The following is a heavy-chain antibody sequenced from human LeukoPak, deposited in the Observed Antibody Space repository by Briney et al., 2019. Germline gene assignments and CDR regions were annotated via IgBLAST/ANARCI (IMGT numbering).Heavy chain of an antibody. CDR2: ISGSGGST. CDR1: RFTFSSYG. Sequence: GGSLRLSCAASRFTFSSYGMNWVRQAPGKGLEWVSAISGSGGSTYYADSVKGRFTISRDNSKNTLYLQMNSLRAEDTAVYYCASVEMATRIAFDIWGQGTMVTVSS. J-gene: IGHJ3*02. D-gene: IGHD5-24*01. CDR3: ASVEMATRIAFDI. V-gene: IGHV3-23*01.